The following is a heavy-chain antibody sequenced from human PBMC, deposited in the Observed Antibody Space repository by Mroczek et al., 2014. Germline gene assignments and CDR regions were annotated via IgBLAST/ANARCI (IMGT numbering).Heavy chain of an antibody. J-gene: IGHJ2*01. V-gene: IGHV4-59*01. CDR2: IYYSGST. Sequence: QVQLVQSGPGLVKPSETLSLTCTVSGGSISSYYWSWIRQPPGKGLEWIGYIYYSGSTNYNPSLKSRVTISVDTSKNQFSLKLSSVTAADTAVYYCARGREESSGWYRAYWYFDLWGRGTLVTVSS. D-gene: IGHD6-19*01. CDR3: ARGREESSGWYRAYWYFDL. CDR1: GGSISSYY.